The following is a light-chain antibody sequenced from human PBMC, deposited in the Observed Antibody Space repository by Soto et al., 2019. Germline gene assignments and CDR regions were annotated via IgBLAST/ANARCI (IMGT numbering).Light chain of an antibody. Sequence: NFMVTQPHSVSESPGKTVTISCTGSSGSIASNYVQWYQQRPGSAPTTVIYEDNQRPSGVPDRFSGSIDSSSNSASLTISGLKTEDEADYYCQSYDSSNVVFGGGTKLTVL. CDR3: QSYDSSNVV. CDR2: EDN. CDR1: SGSIASNY. V-gene: IGLV6-57*02. J-gene: IGLJ2*01.